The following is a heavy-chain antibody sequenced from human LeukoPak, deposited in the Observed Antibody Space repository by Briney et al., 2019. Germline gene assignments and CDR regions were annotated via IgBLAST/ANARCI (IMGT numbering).Heavy chain of an antibody. V-gene: IGHV1-69*13. D-gene: IGHD6-13*01. Sequence: GASVKVSCKASGYTFTSYGISWVRQAPGQGLEWMGGIIPIFGTANYAQKFQGRVTITADESTSTAYMELSSLRSEDTAVYYCARVIAAAGTDLYYYGMDVWGQGTTVTVSS. CDR1: GYTFTSYG. CDR3: ARVIAAAGTDLYYYGMDV. CDR2: IIPIFGTA. J-gene: IGHJ6*02.